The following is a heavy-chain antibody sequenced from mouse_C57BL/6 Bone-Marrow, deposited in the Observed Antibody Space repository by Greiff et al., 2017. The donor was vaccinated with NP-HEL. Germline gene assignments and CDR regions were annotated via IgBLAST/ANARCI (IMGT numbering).Heavy chain of an antibody. V-gene: IGHV5-12*01. Sequence: EVKLVESGGGLVQPGGSLKLSCAASGFTFSDYYMYWVRQTPEKRLEWVAYISNGGGSTYYPDTVKGRFTISRDNAKNTLYLQMSRLKSEDTAMYYCARHYYSNYSDYAMDYWGQGTSVTVSS. CDR1: GFTFSDYY. CDR2: ISNGGGST. J-gene: IGHJ4*01. CDR3: ARHYYSNYSDYAMDY. D-gene: IGHD2-5*01.